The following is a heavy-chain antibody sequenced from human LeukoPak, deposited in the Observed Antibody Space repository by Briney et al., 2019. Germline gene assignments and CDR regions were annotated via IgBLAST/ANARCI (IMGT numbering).Heavy chain of an antibody. CDR1: GFTFSNAW. CDR3: TTALSYDFWTPDY. V-gene: IGHV3-15*07. D-gene: IGHD3-3*01. CDR2: IKSKTDGGTT. J-gene: IGHJ4*02. Sequence: GGSLRLSCAASGFTFSNAWMNWVRQAPGKGLEWVDRIKSKTDGGTTDYAAPVKGRFTISRDDSKNTLYLQMNSLKTEDTAVYYCTTALSYDFWTPDYWGQGTLVTVSS.